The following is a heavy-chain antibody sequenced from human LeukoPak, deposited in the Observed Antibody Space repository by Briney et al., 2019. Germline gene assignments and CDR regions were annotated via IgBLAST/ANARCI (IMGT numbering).Heavy chain of an antibody. Sequence: GRSLRLSCAASGFTFSSYGMHWVRQAPGKGLEWVAVISYDGSNKYYADSVKGRFTISRDNSKNTLYLRMNSLRAEDTAVYYCAKDVGLGGNWFDPWGQGTLVTVSS. CDR2: ISYDGSNK. D-gene: IGHD2-15*01. V-gene: IGHV3-30*18. J-gene: IGHJ5*02. CDR3: AKDVGLGGNWFDP. CDR1: GFTFSSYG.